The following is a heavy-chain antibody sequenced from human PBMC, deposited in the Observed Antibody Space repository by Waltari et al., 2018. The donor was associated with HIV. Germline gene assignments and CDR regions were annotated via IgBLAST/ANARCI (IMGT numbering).Heavy chain of an antibody. D-gene: IGHD2-15*01. J-gene: IGHJ4*02. CDR3: VRGGGSLGH. Sequence: QVQLQQSCPGMATPSQTLPLTWYSSGDRLPRNSTVWNWIKQSPSRGLEWLGRTDYSSKGYNDYAISVKRRITINPDTSKNQFSRQLNSVTPEDTAVYNCVRGGGSLGHWGQGTLVTVSS. CDR1: GDRLPRNSTV. V-gene: IGHV6-1*01. CDR2: TDYSSKGYN.